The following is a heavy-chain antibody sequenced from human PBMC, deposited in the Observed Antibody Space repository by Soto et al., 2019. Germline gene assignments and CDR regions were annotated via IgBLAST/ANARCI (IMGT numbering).Heavy chain of an antibody. V-gene: IGHV1-69*04. J-gene: IGHJ3*01. CDR1: GGTFGTYI. CDR3: ARDRITTRGDAFDL. Sequence: GASVKVSCKAPGGTFGTYIIIWVRQAPGQGLEWMGRIIPIPDITNYAQKFQGRVTVTADRSTSTAYMELTSLKSEDTAVYYCARDRITTRGDAFDLWGQGTMVTVSS. D-gene: IGHD3-3*01. CDR2: IIPIPDIT.